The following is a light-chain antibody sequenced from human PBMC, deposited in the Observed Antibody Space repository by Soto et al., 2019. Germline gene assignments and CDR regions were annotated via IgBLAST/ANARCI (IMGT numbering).Light chain of an antibody. Sequence: EIVMTQSPASLSVSPGERATLSCRASQSISDTLAWYQQKPGQAPRLLINAASNRATGIPDRFSGSGSGMDFTLTISSLEPEDFAVYYCQQSGDSQWTFGQGTKVDIK. CDR3: QQSGDSQWT. CDR2: AAS. CDR1: QSISDT. V-gene: IGKV3D-15*01. J-gene: IGKJ1*01.